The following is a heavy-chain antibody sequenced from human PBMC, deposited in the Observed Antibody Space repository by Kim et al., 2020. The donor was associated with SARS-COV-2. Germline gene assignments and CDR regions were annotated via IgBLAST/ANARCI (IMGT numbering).Heavy chain of an antibody. CDR3: ARVDY. Sequence: SDCSTYYAESVEGRFTITIARDNYKNPLYLQMNNLRAEDTGVYYCARVDYWGQGTLVTVSP. CDR2: SDCST. J-gene: IGHJ4*02. V-gene: IGHV3-66*01.